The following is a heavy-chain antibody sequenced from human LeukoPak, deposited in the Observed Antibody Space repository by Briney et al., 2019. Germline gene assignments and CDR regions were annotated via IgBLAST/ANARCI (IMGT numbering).Heavy chain of an antibody. V-gene: IGHV1-69*13. D-gene: IGHD6-13*01. J-gene: IGHJ4*02. CDR1: GYTFTSYG. CDR2: IIPIFGTA. Sequence: ASVNVSGKASGYTFTSYGISWVRQAPGQGLEWMGGIIPIFGTANYAQKFQGRVTITADESTSTAYMELSSLRSEDTAVYYCARVRIAAAGPTIPGYYFDYWGQGTLVTVSS. CDR3: ARVRIAAAGPTIPGYYFDY.